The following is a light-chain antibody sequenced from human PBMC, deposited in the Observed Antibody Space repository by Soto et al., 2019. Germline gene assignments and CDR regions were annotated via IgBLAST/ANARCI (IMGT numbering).Light chain of an antibody. CDR2: EVT. V-gene: IGLV2-14*01. Sequence: QSVLTQPASVSGSPGQSITISCTGTSSDVGAYNYVSWFQQHPGKAPKVVIYEVTNRPSGVSDRFSGSKSGNTASLTISGLQAEDEADYYCSSYTRSSTWVFGGGTKLTVL. CDR1: SSDVGAYNY. J-gene: IGLJ3*02. CDR3: SSYTRSSTWV.